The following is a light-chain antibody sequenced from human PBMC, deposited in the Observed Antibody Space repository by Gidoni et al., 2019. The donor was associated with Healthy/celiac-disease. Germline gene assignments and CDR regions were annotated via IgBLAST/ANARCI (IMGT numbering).Light chain of an antibody. CDR3: QQRSNWPPT. CDR2: DAS. V-gene: IGKV3-11*01. Sequence: EIVLPQSPATLSLSPGERATLSSRASQSVSSYLAWYQQKPGQAPRLLIYDASNRATGIPARFSGSGSGTDFTRTISRLEPEDFAVYYCQQRSNWPPTFGQGTKVEIK. J-gene: IGKJ1*01. CDR1: QSVSSY.